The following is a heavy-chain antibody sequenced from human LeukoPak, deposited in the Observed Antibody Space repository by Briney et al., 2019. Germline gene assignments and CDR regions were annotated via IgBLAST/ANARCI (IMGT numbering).Heavy chain of an antibody. V-gene: IGHV1-2*02. CDR2: INPNSGGT. CDR3: ARLWDYYDSSGYSDY. J-gene: IGHJ4*02. Sequence: GASVKVSCKASGYTFTGYYMHWVRQAPGQGLEWMGWINPNSGGTNYAQKFQGRVTKTRDTSISTAYMELSRLRSDDTAVYYCARLWDYYDSSGYSDYWGQGTLVTVSS. CDR1: GYTFTGYY. D-gene: IGHD3-22*01.